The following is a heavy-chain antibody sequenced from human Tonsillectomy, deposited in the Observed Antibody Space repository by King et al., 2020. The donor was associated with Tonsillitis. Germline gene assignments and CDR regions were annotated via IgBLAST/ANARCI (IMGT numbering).Heavy chain of an antibody. CDR3: ALGSGSIDYFDY. V-gene: IGHV3-9*01. D-gene: IGHD6-19*01. CDR1: GLTFADSD. CDR2: NIGNSASI. Sequence: VQLVESGGSLVQPGRSLRLYCAAAGLTFADSDMHWVRQAPGKGLEWVSGNIGNSASIGYADAGKGRVTISRDNAKNSLYLQMKSLKPEDTALYFCALGSGSIDYFDYWGQGTVVTVSS. J-gene: IGHJ4*02.